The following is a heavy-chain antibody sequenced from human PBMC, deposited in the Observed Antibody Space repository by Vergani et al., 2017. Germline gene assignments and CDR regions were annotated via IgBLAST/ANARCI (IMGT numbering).Heavy chain of an antibody. CDR1: GFTFSSYG. CDR2: ISYDGSNK. Sequence: QVQLVESGGGVVQPGRSLRLSCAASGFTFSSYGMHWVRQAPGKGLEGGAVISYDGSNKYYADSVKGRFTISRDNSKNTLYLQMNSLRAEDTAVYYCAKEQWLVPYYFDYWGQGTLVTVSS. CDR3: AKEQWLVPYYFDY. V-gene: IGHV3-30*18. D-gene: IGHD6-19*01. J-gene: IGHJ4*02.